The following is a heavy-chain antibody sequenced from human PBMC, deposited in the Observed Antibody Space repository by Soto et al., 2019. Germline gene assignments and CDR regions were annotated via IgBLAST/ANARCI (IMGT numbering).Heavy chain of an antibody. D-gene: IGHD1-1*01. V-gene: IGHV1-18*01. CDR3: ARGRYGDY. Sequence: QVHLVQSGAEVKKPGAPVKVSCKGSGYAFITYGITWVRQAPGQGLEWMGWISAHNGNTNYAQKLQGRVTVTRDTSTSTAYMELRSLRSDDTAVYYCARGRYGDYWGQGALVTVSS. CDR1: GYAFITYG. CDR2: ISAHNGNT. J-gene: IGHJ4*02.